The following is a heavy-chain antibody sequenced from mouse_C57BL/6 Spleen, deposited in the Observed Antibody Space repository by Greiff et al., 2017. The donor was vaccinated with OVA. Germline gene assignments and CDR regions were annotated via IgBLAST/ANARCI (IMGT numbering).Heavy chain of an antibody. CDR3: ARAIGGYYAMDY. CDR1: GYAFSSSW. V-gene: IGHV1-82*01. CDR2: IYPGDGDT. D-gene: IGHD3-1*01. Sequence: QVQLQQSGPELVKPGASVKISCKASGYAFSSSWMNWVKQRPGKGLEWIGRIYPGDGDTNYNGKFKGKATLTADKSSSTAYMQLSSLTSEDSAVYFCARAIGGYYAMDYWGQGTSVTVSS. J-gene: IGHJ4*01.